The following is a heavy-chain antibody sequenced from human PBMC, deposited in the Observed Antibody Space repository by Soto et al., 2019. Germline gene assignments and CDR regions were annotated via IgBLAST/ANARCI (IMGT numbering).Heavy chain of an antibody. D-gene: IGHD6-13*01. Sequence: QVQLVQSGAEVKKPGASVKVSCKASGYTFTSYGISWVRQAPGQGLEWMGWISAYNGNTNYAQKLQGRVTMPTDTATSTDYMELRSLRSDDTAVYYCARARVGQQLVRRDWYFDLWGRGTLVTVSS. J-gene: IGHJ2*01. CDR2: ISAYNGNT. CDR1: GYTFTSYG. V-gene: IGHV1-18*01. CDR3: ARARVGQQLVRRDWYFDL.